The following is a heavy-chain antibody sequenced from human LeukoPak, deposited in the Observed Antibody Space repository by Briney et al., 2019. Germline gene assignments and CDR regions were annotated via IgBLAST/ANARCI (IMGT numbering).Heavy chain of an antibody. CDR3: ASSTKVVITTLYYYYGMDV. CDR1: GFTFSDYY. J-gene: IGHJ6*02. D-gene: IGHD3-22*01. V-gene: IGHV3-11*04. Sequence: GGSLRLSCAASGFTFSDYYMSWIRQAPGKGLEWVSYISSSGSTIYYADSVKGRFTISRDNSKNTLYLQMNSLRAEDTAVYYCASSTKVVITTLYYYYGMDVWGQGTTVTVSS. CDR2: ISSSGSTI.